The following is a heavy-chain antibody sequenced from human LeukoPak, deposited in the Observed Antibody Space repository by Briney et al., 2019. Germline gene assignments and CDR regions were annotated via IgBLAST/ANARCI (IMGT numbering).Heavy chain of an antibody. J-gene: IGHJ2*01. CDR2: IYSGGST. CDR1: GFTVSSNY. CDR3: ARDMRRSTYWFFDL. D-gene: IGHD2-2*01. V-gene: IGHV3-53*01. Sequence: PGGSLRLSCAASGFTVSSNYISWVRQAPGKGLEWVSVIYSGGSTYYADSVKGRFTISRDNSKNTLYLQMNSLRAEDTAVYYCARDMRRSTYWFFDLWGRGTPVTVSS.